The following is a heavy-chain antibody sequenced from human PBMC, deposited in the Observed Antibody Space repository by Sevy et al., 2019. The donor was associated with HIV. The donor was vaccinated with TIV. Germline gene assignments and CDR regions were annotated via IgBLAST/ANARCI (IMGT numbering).Heavy chain of an antibody. CDR2: IKSKTDGGTT. D-gene: IGHD6-13*01. CDR1: GFTFSNAW. J-gene: IGHJ4*02. V-gene: IGHV3-15*01. CDR3: TTSYSSSWSDY. Sequence: GGSLRLSCAASGFTFSNAWMSWVRQAPGKVLEWVGRIKSKTDGGTTDYAAPVKGRFTISRDDSKNTLYLQMNSLKTEDTAVYYCTTSYSSSWSDYWGQGTLVTVSS.